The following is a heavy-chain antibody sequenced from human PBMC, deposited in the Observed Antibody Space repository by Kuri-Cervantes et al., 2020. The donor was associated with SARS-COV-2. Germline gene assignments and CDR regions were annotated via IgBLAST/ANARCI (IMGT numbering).Heavy chain of an antibody. CDR2: ISSSSSYI. D-gene: IGHD4-17*01. CDR3: AKDLRLATVTTSSDY. V-gene: IGHV3-21*01. Sequence: GGSLRLSCAASGFTFSSYSMNWVRQAPGKGLEWVSSISSSSSYIYYADSVKGRFTISRDNAKNSLYLQMNSLRAEDTTVYYCAKDLRLATVTTSSDYWGQGTLVTVSS. CDR1: GFTFSSYS. J-gene: IGHJ4*02.